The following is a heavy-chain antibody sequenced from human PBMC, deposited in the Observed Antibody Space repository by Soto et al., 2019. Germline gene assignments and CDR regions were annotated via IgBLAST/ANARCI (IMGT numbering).Heavy chain of an antibody. CDR3: ARDRLGYSSGGSCYSWACDS. CDR2: INPNSGGT. V-gene: IGHV1-2*02. J-gene: IGHJ4*02. D-gene: IGHD2-15*01. Sequence: ASVSVSCKASGYTLTGYYMHWARQAPGQGLESMGWINPNSGGTNYAQKFQGRVTMTRDTSISTAYMELSRLRSDDTAVYYCARDRLGYSSGGSCYSWACDSWGQETFVTRSS. CDR1: GYTLTGYY.